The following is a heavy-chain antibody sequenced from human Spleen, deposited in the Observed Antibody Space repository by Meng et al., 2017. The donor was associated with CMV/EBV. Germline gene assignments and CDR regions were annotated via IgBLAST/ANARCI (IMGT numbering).Heavy chain of an antibody. V-gene: IGHV3-43*01. CDR2: ITWDGSTT. D-gene: IGHD3-9*01. CDR3: KILTIGTDVFDV. J-gene: IGHJ3*01. CDR1: AFDDYT. Sequence: GESLKISCTTSAFDDYTLHWVRQAPGKGMEWLSLITWDGSTTYYADSVKGRFTTSRDNNRNSLYLQMNSLRTEDTALYYCKILTIGTDVFDVWGLGTLVTVSS.